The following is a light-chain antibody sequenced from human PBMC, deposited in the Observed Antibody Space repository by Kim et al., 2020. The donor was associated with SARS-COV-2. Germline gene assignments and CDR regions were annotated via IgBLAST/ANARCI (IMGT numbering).Light chain of an antibody. CDR2: DVD. J-gene: IGLJ3*02. V-gene: IGLV2-14*04. Sequence: GQSITTSCTGTNSDVAAYNFVSWYQQHPGEAPKVIIYDVDNRPSGVSNRFSGSKSGNTASLTISEVQAEDEADYYCSSFRSGNTLLFGGGTKVTIL. CDR1: NSDVAAYNF. CDR3: SSFRSGNTLL.